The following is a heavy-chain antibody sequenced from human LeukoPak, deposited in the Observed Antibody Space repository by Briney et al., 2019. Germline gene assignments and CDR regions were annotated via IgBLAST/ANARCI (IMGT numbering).Heavy chain of an antibody. CDR2: IIPIFGTA. CDR1: GGTFSSYA. J-gene: IGHJ1*01. Sequence: ASVKVSCKASGGTFSSYAISWVRQAPGQGLEWMGGIIPIFGTANYAQKFQGRVTITADKSTSTAYMELSSLRSEDTAVYYCATKGGCGGDCYSSGYFQHWGQGTLVTVSS. D-gene: IGHD2-21*02. CDR3: ATKGGCGGDCYSSGYFQH. V-gene: IGHV1-69*06.